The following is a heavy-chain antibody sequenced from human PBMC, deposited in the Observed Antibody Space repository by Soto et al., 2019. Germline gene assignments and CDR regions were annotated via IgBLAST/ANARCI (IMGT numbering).Heavy chain of an antibody. CDR1: GFTFSRHA. CDR3: ARVREQLTPLGAFDI. V-gene: IGHV3-33*05. J-gene: IGHJ3*02. D-gene: IGHD6-13*01. Sequence: QVQLVESGGGVVQPGRSLRLSCAASGFTFSRHAMHWVRQAPGKGLEWVAGILYDGSNKYYADSVKGRFTISRDDSKNTQYLQMNSLRAEDTAVYYCARVREQLTPLGAFDIWGLGTMVTVSS. CDR2: ILYDGSNK.